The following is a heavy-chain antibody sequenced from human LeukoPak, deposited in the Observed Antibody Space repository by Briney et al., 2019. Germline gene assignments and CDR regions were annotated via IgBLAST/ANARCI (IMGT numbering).Heavy chain of an antibody. CDR1: GFTFSNYW. CDR2: IKQDASEK. Sequence: GGPLRLSCAASGFTFSNYWMSWVRQAPGKGLEWVANIKQDASEKYYVNSVKGRFTIFRDNAKNSLNLQMNSLRPEDTAVYYCARDGWRFGDVSDYWGQGTLVTVSS. D-gene: IGHD3-10*01. V-gene: IGHV3-7*04. CDR3: ARDGWRFGDVSDY. J-gene: IGHJ4*02.